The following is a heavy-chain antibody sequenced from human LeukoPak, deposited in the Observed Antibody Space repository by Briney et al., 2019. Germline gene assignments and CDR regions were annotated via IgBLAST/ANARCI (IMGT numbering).Heavy chain of an antibody. CDR3: ATLSRVLLRFLEWSYYFGY. CDR1: GYTLTELS. J-gene: IGHJ4*02. D-gene: IGHD3-3*01. V-gene: IGHV1-24*01. Sequence: GASVKVSCKVSGYTLTELSMHWVRQAPGKGLEWMGGFDPEDGETIYAQKFQGRVTMTEDTSTDTAYMELSSLRSEDTAVYYCATLSRVLLRFLEWSYYFGYSGQGTLVTVSS. CDR2: FDPEDGET.